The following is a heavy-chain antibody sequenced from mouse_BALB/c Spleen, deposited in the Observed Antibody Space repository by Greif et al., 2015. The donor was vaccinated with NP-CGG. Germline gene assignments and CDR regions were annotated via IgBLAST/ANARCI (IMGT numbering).Heavy chain of an antibody. J-gene: IGHJ2*01. V-gene: IGHV1S81*02. CDR2: INPSNGRT. CDR3: AGGGDY. Sequence: QVQLQQPGAELVKPGASVKLSCKASGYTFTSYWMHWVKQRPGQGLEWIGEINPSNGRTNYNEKFKSKATLTVDKSSSTAYMQRGRLTSGGSGVYYCAGGGDYWGQGTTLTVSS. CDR1: GYTFTSYW.